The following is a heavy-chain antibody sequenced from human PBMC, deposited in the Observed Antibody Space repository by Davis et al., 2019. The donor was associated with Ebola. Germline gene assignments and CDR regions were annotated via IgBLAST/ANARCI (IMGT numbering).Heavy chain of an antibody. D-gene: IGHD4-17*01. Sequence: SETLSLTCTVSGGSISSSSYYWGWIRQPPGKGLEWLGCIQNSGSPIYNPSLKSRVTLSVDTSTNQFSLKLTSVTAADTAVYYCARGDYAGSSFDYWGQGTLVTVSS. CDR3: ARGDYAGSSFDY. CDR2: IQNSGSP. V-gene: IGHV4-61*05. CDR1: GGSISSSSYY. J-gene: IGHJ4*02.